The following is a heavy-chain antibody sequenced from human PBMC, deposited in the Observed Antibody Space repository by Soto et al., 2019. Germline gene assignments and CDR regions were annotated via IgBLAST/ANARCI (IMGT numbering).Heavy chain of an antibody. CDR1: GYTFTSYG. D-gene: IGHD3-16*01. CDR2: ISAHNGKT. V-gene: IGHV1-18*01. Sequence: QVQLVQSGAEVKKPGASVKVSCKASGYTFTSYGISWVRQAPGQGLEWMGWISAHNGKTNYAQKLQGRVTIPPHTSPRTAYMELSSLRSDDTAVYSCARFSLYDAFDIWGQGTMVTVSS. J-gene: IGHJ3*02. CDR3: ARFSLYDAFDI.